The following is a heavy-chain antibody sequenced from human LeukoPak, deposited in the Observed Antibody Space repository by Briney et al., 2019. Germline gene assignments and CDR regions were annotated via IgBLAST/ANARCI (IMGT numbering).Heavy chain of an antibody. V-gene: IGHV4-34*01. D-gene: IGHD2-2*02. CDR3: ARGDGYCSSTSCYKGAQFDY. J-gene: IGHJ4*02. Sequence: LRLSCAASGFTFSDHYIDWVRQAPGKGLEWIGEINHSGSTNYNPSLKSRVTISVDTSKNQFSLKLSSVTAADTAVYYCARGDGYCSSTSCYKGAQFDYWGQGTLVTVSS. CDR2: INHSGST. CDR1: GFTFSDHY.